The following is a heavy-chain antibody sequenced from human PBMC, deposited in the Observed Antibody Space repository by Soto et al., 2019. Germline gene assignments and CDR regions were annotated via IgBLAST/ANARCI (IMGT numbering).Heavy chain of an antibody. CDR2: IYYSGST. D-gene: IGHD3-22*01. CDR3: ARGRRLFPYYYYGMDV. Sequence: SETLSLTCTVSGGSVSSGCYYWSWIRQPPGQGLEGIGYIYYSGSTNYNPSLKSRVTITVDTSKNQFSLKLSSVNAADTAVYYCARGRRLFPYYYYGMDVWGQGTTVTVSS. J-gene: IGHJ6*02. CDR1: GGSVSSGCYY. V-gene: IGHV4-61*01.